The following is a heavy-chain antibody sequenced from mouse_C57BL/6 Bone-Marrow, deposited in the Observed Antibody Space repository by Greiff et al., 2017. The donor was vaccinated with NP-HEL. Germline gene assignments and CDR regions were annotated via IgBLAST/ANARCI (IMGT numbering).Heavy chain of an antibody. CDR2: INPYNGGT. CDR1: GYTFTDYY. V-gene: IGHV1-19*01. J-gene: IGHJ4*01. Sequence: VQLQQSGPVLVKPGASVKMSCKASGYTFTDYYMNWVKQSHGKSLEWIGVINPYNGGTSYNQKFKGKATLTVDKSSSTAYMELNSLTSEDSAVYYCARPIPYYAMDYWGQGTSVTVSS. D-gene: IGHD6-5*01. CDR3: ARPIPYYAMDY.